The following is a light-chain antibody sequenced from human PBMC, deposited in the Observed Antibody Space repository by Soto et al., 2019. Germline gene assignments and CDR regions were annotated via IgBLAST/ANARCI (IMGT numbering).Light chain of an antibody. V-gene: IGKV1-5*03. CDR1: QSISSW. J-gene: IGKJ1*01. CDR2: TAS. Sequence: DIQMTKPPSTLSASVRDRVTISFRASQSISSWLAWYQQKPGKAPKLLIYTASSLESGVPSRFSGSGSGTEFTLTISSLQPDDFATYYCQQYNSYPTFGQGTKVDIK. CDR3: QQYNSYPT.